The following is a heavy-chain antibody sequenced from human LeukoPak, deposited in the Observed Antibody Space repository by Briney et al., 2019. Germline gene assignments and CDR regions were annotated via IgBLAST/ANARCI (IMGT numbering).Heavy chain of an antibody. CDR3: ARGRIQLWLNRFDY. D-gene: IGHD5-18*01. CDR2: IYTSGST. V-gene: IGHV4-61*02. Sequence: PSETLSLTCTVSGGSISSGSYYWSWIRQPAGKGLEWIGRIYTSGSTNYNPSLKSRVTISVDTSKNQFSLKLSSVTAADTAVYYCARGRIQLWLNRFDYWGQGTLVTVSS. CDR1: GGSISSGSYY. J-gene: IGHJ4*02.